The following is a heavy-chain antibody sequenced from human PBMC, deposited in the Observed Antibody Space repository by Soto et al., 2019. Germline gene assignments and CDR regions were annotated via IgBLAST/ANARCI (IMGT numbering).Heavy chain of an antibody. Sequence: SETLSLTCTVSDGSISSSSYYWGWIRQPPGKGLEWIGSIYYSGSTYYNPSLKSRVTISVDTSKNQFSLKLSSVTAADTAVYYCARLKGLRPRLMDVWGQGTTVTVSS. CDR1: DGSISSSSYY. CDR2: IYYSGST. V-gene: IGHV4-39*01. D-gene: IGHD4-17*01. CDR3: ARLKGLRPRLMDV. J-gene: IGHJ6*02.